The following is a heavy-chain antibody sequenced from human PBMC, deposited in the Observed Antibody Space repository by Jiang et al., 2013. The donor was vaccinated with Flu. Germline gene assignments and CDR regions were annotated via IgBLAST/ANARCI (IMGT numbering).Heavy chain of an antibody. CDR2: INHSGST. D-gene: IGHD3-22*01. V-gene: IGHV4-34*01. CDR1: GGSFSGYY. CDR3: ARGRVSSGYYLVPFDY. J-gene: IGHJ4*02. Sequence: LLKPSETLSLTCAVYGGSFSGYYWSWIRQPPGKGLEWIGEINHSGSTNYNPSLKSRVTISVDTSKNQFSLKLSSVTAADTAVYYCARGRVSSGYYLVPFDYWGQGTPGHRLL.